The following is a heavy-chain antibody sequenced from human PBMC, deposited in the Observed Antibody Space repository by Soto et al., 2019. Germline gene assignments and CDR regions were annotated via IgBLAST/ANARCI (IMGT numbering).Heavy chain of an antibody. CDR3: ARVHVLDYITVPFGNWFDP. CDR2: ISRSSSYI. V-gene: IGHV3-21*01. D-gene: IGHD1-20*01. J-gene: IGHJ5*02. CDR1: GFTFSSYS. Sequence: EVQLVESGGGLVKPGGSLRLSCAASGFTFSSYSMNWVRQAPGKGLAWVSSISRSSSYIYYADSVKGRFTISRANPKNYLYLQRNSRRAEETAVYYCARVHVLDYITVPFGNWFDPWGQGSLVTVSS.